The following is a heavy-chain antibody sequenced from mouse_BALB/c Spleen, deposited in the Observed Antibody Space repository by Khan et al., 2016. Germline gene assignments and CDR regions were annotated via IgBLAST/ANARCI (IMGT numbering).Heavy chain of an antibody. Sequence: EVQLQESGPGLMKPSQSLSLTCTVTGYSITSDYAWNWIRQFPGNKLEWMGYIIYSGSTPYTPSLKSRISITRDTSKNQFFLQLNSVTIEDTAAYYCASDGPNYAMDYWGQGTSVTVSS. CDR1: GYSITSDYA. CDR3: ASDGPNYAMDY. J-gene: IGHJ4*01. V-gene: IGHV3-2*02. CDR2: IIYSGST. D-gene: IGHD2-3*01.